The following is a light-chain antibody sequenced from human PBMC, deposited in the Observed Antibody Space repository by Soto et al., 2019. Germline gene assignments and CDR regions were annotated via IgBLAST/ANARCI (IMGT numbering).Light chain of an antibody. V-gene: IGKV3-20*01. Sequence: EIVMTQSPATLSVSPGERATLSCRASQSVSSDLVWYQQKAGQAPRLLIYGASSRATGIPDRFSGSGSGTDFTLTISRLEPEDFAVYYCQQYGSSPWTFGQGTKVDIK. CDR1: QSVSSD. CDR2: GAS. J-gene: IGKJ1*01. CDR3: QQYGSSPWT.